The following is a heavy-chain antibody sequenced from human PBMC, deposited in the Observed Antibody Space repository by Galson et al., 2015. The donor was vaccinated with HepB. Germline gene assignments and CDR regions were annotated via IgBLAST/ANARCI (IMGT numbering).Heavy chain of an antibody. V-gene: IGHV1-2*02. Sequence: SVKVSCKASGYTFTGYYMHWVRQAPGQGLEWMGWINPNSGGTNYAQKFQGRVTMTRDTSISTAYMELSRLRSDDTAVYYCASVLPAASLNFDYWGQGTLVTVSS. CDR3: ASVLPAASLNFDY. CDR1: GYTFTGYY. J-gene: IGHJ4*02. CDR2: INPNSGGT. D-gene: IGHD2-2*01.